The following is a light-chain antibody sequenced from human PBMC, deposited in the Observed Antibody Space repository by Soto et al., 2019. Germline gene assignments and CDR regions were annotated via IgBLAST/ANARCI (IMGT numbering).Light chain of an antibody. CDR3: QQYNSYST. Sequence: AIRMTQSPSSFSASTGDRVTITCRASQGISSYLAWYQQKPGKAPKLLIYAASTLQSGVPSRFSGSGSGTDFTLTISSLQSEDFATYYCQQYNSYSTFGQGTKVDIK. CDR1: QGISSY. CDR2: AAS. J-gene: IGKJ1*01. V-gene: IGKV1-8*01.